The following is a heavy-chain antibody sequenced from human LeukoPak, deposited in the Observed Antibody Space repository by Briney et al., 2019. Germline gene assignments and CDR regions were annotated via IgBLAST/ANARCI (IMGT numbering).Heavy chain of an antibody. Sequence: SETLSLTCTVSGGSMSSYYWSWIRQPAGKGLEWIGRIYTSGSTNYNPSLKSRVTMSVDTSKNQFSLKLSSVTAADTAVYYCARDLHVMVRGVITPGFQHWGQGTLVTVSS. CDR2: IYTSGST. V-gene: IGHV4-4*07. CDR1: GGSMSSYY. J-gene: IGHJ1*01. CDR3: ARDLHVMVRGVITPGFQH. D-gene: IGHD3-10*01.